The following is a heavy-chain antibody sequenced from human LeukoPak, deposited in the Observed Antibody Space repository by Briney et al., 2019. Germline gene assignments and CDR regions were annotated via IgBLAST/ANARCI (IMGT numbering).Heavy chain of an antibody. CDR1: GGSISSGSYY. CDR2: IYTSGST. J-gene: IGHJ5*02. Sequence: SQTLSLTRTVSGGSISSGSYYWSWIRQPAGKGLEWIGRIYTSGSTNYNPSLKSRVTISVDTSKNQFSLKLSSVTAADTAVYYCARGLGYCGGGSCVFVNNWFDPWGQGTLVTVSS. D-gene: IGHD2-15*01. CDR3: ARGLGYCGGGSCVFVNNWFDP. V-gene: IGHV4-61*02.